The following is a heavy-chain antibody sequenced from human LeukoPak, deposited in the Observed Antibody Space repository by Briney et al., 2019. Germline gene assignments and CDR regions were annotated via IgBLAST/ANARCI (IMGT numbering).Heavy chain of an antibody. D-gene: IGHD6-13*01. CDR3: ARDLFLAAAEREGDDY. V-gene: IGHV1-2*02. Sequence: ASVKVSCKASGYTFTGYYMHWVRQAPGQGLEWMGWINPNSGDTNYAQKFQGRVTMTRDTSISTAYMELSRLGSDDTAVYYCARDLFLAAAEREGDDYWGQGTLVTVSS. J-gene: IGHJ4*02. CDR1: GYTFTGYY. CDR2: INPNSGDT.